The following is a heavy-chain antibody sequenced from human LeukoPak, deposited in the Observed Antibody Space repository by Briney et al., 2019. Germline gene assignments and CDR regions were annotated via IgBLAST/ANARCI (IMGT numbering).Heavy chain of an antibody. CDR2: ISGSGGST. D-gene: IGHD3-10*01. V-gene: IGHV3-23*01. CDR1: EFTFSSYG. J-gene: IGHJ4*02. Sequence: GGSLRLSCAASEFTFSSYGMHWVRQAPGKGLEWVSAISGSGGSTYYADSVKGRFTISRDNSKNTLYLQMNSLRAEDTAVYYCANSSGPFDYWGQGTLVTVSS. CDR3: ANSSGPFDY.